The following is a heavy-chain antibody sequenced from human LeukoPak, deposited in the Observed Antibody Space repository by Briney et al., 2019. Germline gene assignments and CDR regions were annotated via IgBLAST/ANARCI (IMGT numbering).Heavy chain of an antibody. CDR3: ARPYHKSPLRYFDWLPNDAFDI. Sequence: SETLSLTCTVSGYSISSGYYWGWIRQPPGKGLEWIGSIFHSANTYYNPSLKSRVTISVDTSKNQFSLKLSSVTAADTAVYYCARPYHKSPLRYFDWLPNDAFDIWGQGTMVTVS. D-gene: IGHD3-9*01. CDR2: IFHSANT. CDR1: GYSISSGYY. J-gene: IGHJ3*02. V-gene: IGHV4-38-2*02.